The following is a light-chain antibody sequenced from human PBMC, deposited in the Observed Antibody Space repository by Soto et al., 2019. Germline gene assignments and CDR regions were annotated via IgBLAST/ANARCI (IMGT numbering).Light chain of an antibody. J-gene: IGKJ1*01. CDR3: QQYNNWPRT. CDR2: GAS. V-gene: IGKV3-15*01. CDR1: QSVSSN. Sequence: EIVMTQSPATLSVSPGERATLSCRASQSVSSNLAWYQQKPGQAPRLLIYGASTRATGIPARFSGRGSGTEFTLTISSLQSEDLAVYYCQQYNNWPRTFGQGTKVEIK.